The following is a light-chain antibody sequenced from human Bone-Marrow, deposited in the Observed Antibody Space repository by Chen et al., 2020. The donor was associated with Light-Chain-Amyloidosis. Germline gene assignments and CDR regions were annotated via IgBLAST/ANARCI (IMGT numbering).Light chain of an antibody. Sequence: SYELTQPPSVSVSPGQTARITCSGDDLPTKYAYWYQQKPGQAPVLVIHRDTERPSGISERFSGSSSGTKATLTINGVQVEDEADYHCQSADSSGTYEVIFGGGTKLTVL. CDR1: DLPTKY. CDR3: QSADSSGTYEVI. CDR2: RDT. V-gene: IGLV3-25*03. J-gene: IGLJ2*01.